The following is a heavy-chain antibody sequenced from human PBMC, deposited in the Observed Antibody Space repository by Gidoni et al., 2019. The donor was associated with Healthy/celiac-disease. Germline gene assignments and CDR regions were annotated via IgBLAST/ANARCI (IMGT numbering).Heavy chain of an antibody. CDR1: GFTFSSYW. CDR2: MKKYGSEK. J-gene: IGHJ4*02. Sequence: EVQLVESGGGLVQPGGSLRLSCAASGFTFSSYWMSWVRQAPGKGLEWVAKMKKYGSEKSYVDSVKGRFTISRDNANNSLYLQRNSLRAEDTAVYYCAGDLGYYDSSGYYDYWGQGPLVTVSS. V-gene: IGHV3-7*04. D-gene: IGHD3-22*01. CDR3: AGDLGYYDSSGYYDY.